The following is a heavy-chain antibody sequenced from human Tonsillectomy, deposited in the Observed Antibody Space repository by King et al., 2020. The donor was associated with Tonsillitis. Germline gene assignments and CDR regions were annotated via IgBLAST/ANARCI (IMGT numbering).Heavy chain of an antibody. CDR1: GFTFSGSA. J-gene: IGHJ4*02. D-gene: IGHD6-13*01. Sequence: VQLVESGGGLVQPGGSLKLSCAASGFTFSGSAMHWVRQASGKGLEWVGRIRSKANSYATAYAASVKGRFTISRDDSKNTAYLQMNSLKTEDTAVYYCTSWVGWQPLNFWGQGTPVTVSS. V-gene: IGHV3-73*02. CDR2: IRSKANSYAT. CDR3: TSWVGWQPLNF.